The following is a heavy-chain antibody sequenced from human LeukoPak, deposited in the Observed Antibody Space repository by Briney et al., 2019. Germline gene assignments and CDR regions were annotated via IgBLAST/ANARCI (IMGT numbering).Heavy chain of an antibody. CDR1: GGSISSYY. V-gene: IGHV4-59*01. D-gene: IGHD6-19*01. J-gene: IGHJ4*02. Sequence: PSETLSLTCTVSGGSISSYYWIWIRQPPGKGLEWIGYIYYSGSTNNNPSLKSRVNIAVDTSKNQFSLRLRSVTAADTAVYYCARGIMSSGWKYYFDHWGQGTLVTVSS. CDR2: IYYSGST. CDR3: ARGIMSSGWKYYFDH.